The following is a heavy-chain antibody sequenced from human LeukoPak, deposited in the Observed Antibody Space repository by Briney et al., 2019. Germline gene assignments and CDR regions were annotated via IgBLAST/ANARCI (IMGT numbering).Heavy chain of an antibody. CDR2: ISYDGSNK. CDR3: ARDGVAAARQGYFQH. D-gene: IGHD6-13*01. CDR1: GFTFSHYG. Sequence: PGGSLRLSCAASGFTFSHYGVHWVRQAPGKGLEWVAVISYDGSNKYYADSVKGRFTISRDNSKNTLYLQMNSLRAEDTAVYYCARDGVAAARQGYFQHWGQGTLVTVSS. V-gene: IGHV3-30*03. J-gene: IGHJ1*01.